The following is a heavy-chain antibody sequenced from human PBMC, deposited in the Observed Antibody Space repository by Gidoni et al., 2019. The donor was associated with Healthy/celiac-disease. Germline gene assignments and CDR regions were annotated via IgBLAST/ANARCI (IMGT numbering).Heavy chain of an antibody. J-gene: IGHJ5*02. CDR1: GGSISSGDYY. CDR2: IYYSGST. Sequence: QVQLQESGPGLVKPSQTLSLTCTVSGGSISSGDYYWRWIRQPPGKGLEWIGYIYYSGSTYYNPSLKSRVTISVDTSKNQFSLKLSSVTAADTAVYYCSGVADGDYAWFDPWGQGTLVTVSS. CDR3: SGVADGDYAWFDP. D-gene: IGHD4-17*01. V-gene: IGHV4-30-4*01.